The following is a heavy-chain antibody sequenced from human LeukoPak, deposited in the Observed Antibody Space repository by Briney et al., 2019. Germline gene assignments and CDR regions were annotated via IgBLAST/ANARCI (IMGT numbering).Heavy chain of an antibody. Sequence: GGSLRLSCTASGFTFSPYEMNWIRQAPGKGLEWLSSISGNGNDIYYAESVKGRFTISRDNAKNSLYLQMSSLRAGDTAIYYCVREKIGLGGAFYGGTPFDHWGQGTLVTVSS. D-gene: IGHD2/OR15-2a*01. V-gene: IGHV3-48*03. J-gene: IGHJ4*02. CDR2: ISGNGNDI. CDR3: VREKIGLGGAFYGGTPFDH. CDR1: GFTFSPYE.